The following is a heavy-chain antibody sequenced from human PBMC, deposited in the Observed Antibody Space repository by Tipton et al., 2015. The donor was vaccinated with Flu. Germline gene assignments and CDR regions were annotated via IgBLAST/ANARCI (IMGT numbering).Heavy chain of an antibody. J-gene: IGHJ5*02. CDR1: GFTFNDYA. CDR3: ARRDYSNYVSDPKSWFDP. CDR2: INWDGGDP. Sequence: GSLRLSCATSGFTFNDYALHWVRQTPGRGLEWVSGINWDGGDPRYADSVRGRVTISRDNAKKSLHLQMNSLRAEDTAVYYCARRDYSNYVSDPKSWFDPWGQGTLVAVSS. V-gene: IGHV3-20*04. D-gene: IGHD4-11*01.